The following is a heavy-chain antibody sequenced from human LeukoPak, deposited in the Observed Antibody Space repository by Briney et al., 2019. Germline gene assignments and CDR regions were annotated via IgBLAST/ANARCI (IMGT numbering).Heavy chain of an antibody. CDR1: GFTFSSNG. CDR3: AKEEYSSGWFLAYFDY. V-gene: IGHV3-30*02. J-gene: IGHJ4*02. Sequence: GGSLRLSCVASGFTFSSNGMHWVRQAPGKGLEWVTFIQYDGSKKYYADSVKGRFTISRDNSKNTLYLQMNSLRADDTAVYYCAKEEYSSGWFLAYFDYWGQGSLVTVSS. D-gene: IGHD6-19*01. CDR2: IQYDGSKK.